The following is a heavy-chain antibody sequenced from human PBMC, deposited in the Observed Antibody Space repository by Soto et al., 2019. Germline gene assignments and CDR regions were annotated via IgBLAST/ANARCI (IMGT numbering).Heavy chain of an antibody. V-gene: IGHV3-33*01. CDR3: ARGRLRWHQGYLDY. CDR2: IWADGGTK. J-gene: IGHJ4*02. D-gene: IGHD2-21*01. Sequence: QGQLVQSGGGVVPPGRSLRLSCEASGFSVNNHGINWVRQVPGKGLEWRAIIWADGGTKIYIESVKGRFSISRDGSRNTVYLQLESLRADDKAVYYCARGRLRWHQGYLDYWGQGTLVTVSP. CDR1: GFSVNNHG.